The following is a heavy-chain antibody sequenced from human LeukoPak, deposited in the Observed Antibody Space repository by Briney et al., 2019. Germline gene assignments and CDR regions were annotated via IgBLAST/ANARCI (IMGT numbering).Heavy chain of an antibody. CDR3: AKSPKVGFLFDY. CDR1: GFTFNIYG. J-gene: IGHJ4*02. CDR2: ISYDGSNK. D-gene: IGHD2-2*03. V-gene: IGHV3-30*18. Sequence: PGGSLRLSCAASGFTFNIYGMHWVRQAPGKGLEWVAVISYDGSNKYYADSVKGRFTISRDNSKNTLYLQMSSLRAEDTAVYYCAKSPKVGFLFDYWGKGTLVTVSS.